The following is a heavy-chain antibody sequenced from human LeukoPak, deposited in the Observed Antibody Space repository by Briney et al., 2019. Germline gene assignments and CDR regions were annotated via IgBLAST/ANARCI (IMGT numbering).Heavy chain of an antibody. V-gene: IGHV4-59*08. CDR2: IYYSGST. CDR1: GGSISSYY. Sequence: PSETLSLTCTVSGGSISSYYRSWIRQPPGKGLECIGYIYYSGSTNYNPSLKSRVTISVDTSKNQFSLKLNSVTAADTAVYYCARASSSYDAFDIWGQGTMVTVSS. CDR3: ARASSSYDAFDI. D-gene: IGHD6-6*01. J-gene: IGHJ3*02.